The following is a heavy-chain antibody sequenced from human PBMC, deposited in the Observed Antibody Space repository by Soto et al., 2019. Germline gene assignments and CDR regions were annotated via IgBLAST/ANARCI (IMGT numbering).Heavy chain of an antibody. J-gene: IGHJ4*02. CDR1: VLTFSSYA. D-gene: IGHD1-1*01. V-gene: IGHV3-23*01. CDR3: AKDPFFHRWNPFDY. CDR2: ISGSGGST. Sequence: HPGGSLRLSCAASVLTFSSYAMSWVRQAPGKGLEWVSAISGSGGSTYYADSVKGRFTISRDNSKNTLYLQMNSLRAEDTAVYYCAKDPFFHRWNPFDYWGQGTLVTSPQ.